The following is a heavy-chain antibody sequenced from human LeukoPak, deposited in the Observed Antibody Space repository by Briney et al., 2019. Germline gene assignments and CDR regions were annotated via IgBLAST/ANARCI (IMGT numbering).Heavy chain of an antibody. CDR3: ANENICDGSCLLGAEFDY. CDR2: IIPILGIA. Sequence: GSSVKVSCKASGGTFSSYAISWVRQAPGQGLEWMGRIIPILGIANYAQKFQGRVTITADKSTSTAYMELSSLRSEDTAVYYCANENICDGSCLLGAEFDYWGQGTLVTVSS. CDR1: GGTFSSYA. V-gene: IGHV1-69*04. J-gene: IGHJ4*02. D-gene: IGHD2-15*01.